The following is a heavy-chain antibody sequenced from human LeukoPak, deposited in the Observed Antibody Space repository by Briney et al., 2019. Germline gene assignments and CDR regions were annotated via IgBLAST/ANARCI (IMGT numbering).Heavy chain of an antibody. CDR3: ASPGVVNDAFDI. V-gene: IGHV1-69*13. CDR1: GGTFSSYA. D-gene: IGHD3-3*01. J-gene: IGHJ3*02. CDR2: IIPIFGTA. Sequence: ASVKVSCKASGGTFSSYAISWVRQAPGQGLEWMGGIIPIFGTANYAQKFQGRVTITADESTSTAYMELSSLRSEDTAVYYCASPGVVNDAFDIWGQGTMVTVSS.